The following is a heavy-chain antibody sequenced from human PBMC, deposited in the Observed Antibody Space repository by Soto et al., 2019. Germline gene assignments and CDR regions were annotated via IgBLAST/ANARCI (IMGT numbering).Heavy chain of an antibody. Sequence: LRLSCAASGLTFSNYEMNWVRQAPGKGLEWVSYIGRGGTTTYYADSLKGRFTISRDNAKNPLYLQMNSLRAEDTAVYYCATRSGGGGAFDFWGQGTMVTVSS. CDR1: GLTFSNYE. J-gene: IGHJ3*01. CDR2: IGRGGTTT. V-gene: IGHV3-48*03. D-gene: IGHD3-10*01. CDR3: ATRSGGGGAFDF.